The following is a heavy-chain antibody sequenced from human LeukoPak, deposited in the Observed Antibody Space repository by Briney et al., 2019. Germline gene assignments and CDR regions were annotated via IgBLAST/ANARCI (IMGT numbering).Heavy chain of an antibody. CDR3: ARQSPQYSGSYWSFDY. Sequence: GESLKISCKGSGYSFTSYWIGWVRQMPGKGLEWMGISYPGHSDTRYSPSVQGQVTISADKSIRTAYLQWSSLKASDTAMYYCARQSPQYSGSYWSFDYWGQGTLVTVSS. D-gene: IGHD1-26*01. CDR1: GYSFTSYW. V-gene: IGHV5-51*01. CDR2: SYPGHSDT. J-gene: IGHJ4*02.